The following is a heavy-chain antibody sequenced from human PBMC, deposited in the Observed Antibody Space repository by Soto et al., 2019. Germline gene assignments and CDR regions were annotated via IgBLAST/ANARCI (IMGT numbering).Heavy chain of an antibody. CDR3: ARDVGEEGNGYSNYGGDFDY. V-gene: IGHV3-33*01. CDR1: GFTFSSYG. CDR2: IWYDGSNK. J-gene: IGHJ4*02. Sequence: GGSLRLSCAASGFTFSSYGMHWVRQAPGKGLEWVAVIWYDGSNKYYADSVKGRFTISRDNSKNTLYLQMNSLRAEDTAVYYCARDVGEEGNGYSNYGGDFDYWGQGTLVTVSS. D-gene: IGHD4-4*01.